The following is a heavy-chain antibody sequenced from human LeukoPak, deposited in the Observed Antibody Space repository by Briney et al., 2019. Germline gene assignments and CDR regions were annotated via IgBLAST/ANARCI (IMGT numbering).Heavy chain of an antibody. J-gene: IGHJ4*02. CDR3: ATSAGPYSSS. D-gene: IGHD6-13*01. V-gene: IGHV3-23*01. CDR1: GFTLSSYA. CDR2: ISGSGGST. Sequence: GGSLRLSCAASGFTLSSYAMSCVRESPGKGLEWVSAISGSGGSTYYADSVKGRFTISRDNSKNTLYMQMNSLRAEHTAVYYCATSAGPYSSSWGQGTLVTVSS.